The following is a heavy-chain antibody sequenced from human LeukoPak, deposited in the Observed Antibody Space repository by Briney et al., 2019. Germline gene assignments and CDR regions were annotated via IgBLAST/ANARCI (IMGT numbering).Heavy chain of an antibody. J-gene: IGHJ4*02. D-gene: IGHD2-15*01. Sequence: RASETLSLTCTVSGGSISSYYWSWIRQPPGKGLEWIGYIYYSGSTNYNPSLKGRVTISVDTSKNQFSLKLSSVTAADTAVYYCARDYCSGGSCYFDYWGQGTLVTVSS. CDR1: GGSISSYY. CDR3: ARDYCSGGSCYFDY. V-gene: IGHV4-59*01. CDR2: IYYSGST.